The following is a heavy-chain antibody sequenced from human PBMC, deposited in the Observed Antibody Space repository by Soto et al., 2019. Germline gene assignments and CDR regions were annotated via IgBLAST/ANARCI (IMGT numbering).Heavy chain of an antibody. J-gene: IGHJ4*02. Sequence: GESLKISCEASGYTFTTYWIGWVRQLPGKGLEWLGIMNPNDFEATYSPSFEGLVTFSADKSINTAYLQWSSLEASDTAIYYCMRSNPRHYASGWTYFDNWGQGTRVTVSS. CDR3: MRSNPRHYASGWTYFDN. D-gene: IGHD6-19*01. V-gene: IGHV5-51*01. CDR1: GYTFTTYW. CDR2: MNPNDFEA.